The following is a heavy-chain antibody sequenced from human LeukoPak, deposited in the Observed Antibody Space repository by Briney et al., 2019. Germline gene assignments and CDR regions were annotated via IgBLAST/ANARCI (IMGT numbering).Heavy chain of an antibody. CDR2: IEQDGSEE. Sequence: GGSLRLSCAASGFIFSNYWMSWVRLAPGRGLEWVANIEQDGSEEYYVDSVKGRFTISRDNAKNSMYLQMNSLRADDTAVYYCARIFSVYYVFDYWGQGTPVTASS. CDR3: ARIFSVYYVFDY. V-gene: IGHV3-7*01. CDR1: GFIFSNYW. D-gene: IGHD5/OR15-5a*01. J-gene: IGHJ4*02.